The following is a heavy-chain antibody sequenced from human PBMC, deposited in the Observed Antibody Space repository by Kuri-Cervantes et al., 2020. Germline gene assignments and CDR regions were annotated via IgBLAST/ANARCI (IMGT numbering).Heavy chain of an antibody. D-gene: IGHD6-19*01. Sequence: SETLSLTCAVYGVSFSGYYWSWIRQPPGKGLEWIGEINHSGSTYYNPSLKSRVTISVDTSKNQFSLKLSSVTAADTAVYYCARTSSVAGHFDYWGQGTLVTVSS. CDR2: INHSGST. V-gene: IGHV4-34*01. CDR1: GVSFSGYY. CDR3: ARTSSVAGHFDY. J-gene: IGHJ4*02.